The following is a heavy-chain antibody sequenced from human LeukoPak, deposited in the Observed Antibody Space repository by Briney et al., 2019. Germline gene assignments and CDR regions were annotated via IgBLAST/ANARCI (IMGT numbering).Heavy chain of an antibody. D-gene: IGHD3-10*01. CDR1: GGSISSYY. V-gene: IGHV4-59*01. Sequence: SETLSLTCTVSGGSISSYYWSWIRQPPGKGLEWIGYIYYSGSTNYNPSLKSRVTISVDTTKNQFSLKLSSVTAADTAVYYCASSYGSGSYYFSNWGQGTLVTVSS. CDR2: IYYSGST. CDR3: ASSYGSGSYYFSN. J-gene: IGHJ4*02.